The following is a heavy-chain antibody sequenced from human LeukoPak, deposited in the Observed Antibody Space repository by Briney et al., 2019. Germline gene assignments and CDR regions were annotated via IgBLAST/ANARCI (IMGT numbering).Heavy chain of an antibody. V-gene: IGHV3-11*01. CDR1: GFTFSDYY. CDR3: ARSRFETTWYDY. D-gene: IGHD4-11*01. J-gene: IGHJ4*02. Sequence: GGSLRLSCAASGFTFSDYYMSWIRQAPGKGLEWVSYISSSGSTIYYADSVKGRFTISRDNAKSSLYLQMNSLRAEDTAVYYCARSRFETTWYDYWGQGTLVTVSS. CDR2: ISSSGSTI.